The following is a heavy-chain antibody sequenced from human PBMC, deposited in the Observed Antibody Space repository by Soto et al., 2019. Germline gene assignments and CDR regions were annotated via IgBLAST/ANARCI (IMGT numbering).Heavy chain of an antibody. V-gene: IGHV3-74*03. J-gene: IGHJ4*02. CDR1: GFTFSSYW. CDR2: ISSNGIST. Sequence: EVQLVESGGGLVQPGGSLRLSCAASGFTFSSYWMHWVRQAPGKGLAWVSRISSNGISTEYADAVKGRFTISRDNAKNTLYLQMNSLRAEDTAVYYCARGVRDYWGQGTLVTVSS. D-gene: IGHD2-21*01. CDR3: ARGVRDY.